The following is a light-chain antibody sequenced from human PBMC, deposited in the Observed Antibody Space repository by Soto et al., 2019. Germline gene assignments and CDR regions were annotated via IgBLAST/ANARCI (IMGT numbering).Light chain of an antibody. V-gene: IGKV3-20*01. Sequence: EIVLTQSPGTLSLSPGERATLSCRASQSVSSSYLAWYQQKPDQAPRLLIYGTSTRATGIPDRFSGSGSGTDFTLTISSLEPEDFAVYYYHQYDKSPWTFGRGTKVEIK. J-gene: IGKJ1*01. CDR1: QSVSSSY. CDR2: GTS. CDR3: HQYDKSPWT.